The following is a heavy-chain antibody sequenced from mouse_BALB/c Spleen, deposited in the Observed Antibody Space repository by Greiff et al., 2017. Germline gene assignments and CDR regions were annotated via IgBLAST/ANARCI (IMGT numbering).Heavy chain of an antibody. CDR1: GFTFSSYY. CDR3: ARRDYDGGVFDY. D-gene: IGHD2-4*01. J-gene: IGHJ2*01. Sequence: EVQLQESGGGLVKLGGSLKLSCAASGFTFSSYYMSWVRQTPEKRLELVAAINSNGGSTYYPDTVKGRFTISRDNAKNTLYLQMSSLKSEDTALYYCARRDYDGGVFDYWGQGTTLTVSS. V-gene: IGHV5-6-2*01. CDR2: INSNGGST.